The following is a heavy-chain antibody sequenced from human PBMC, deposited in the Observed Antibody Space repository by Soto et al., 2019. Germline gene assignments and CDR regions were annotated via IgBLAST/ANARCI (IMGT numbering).Heavy chain of an antibody. CDR2: IIPIFGTA. CDR1: GGTFSSYA. CDR3: ARDGRSYRSGWYVYY. V-gene: IGHV1-69*13. J-gene: IGHJ4*02. D-gene: IGHD6-19*01. Sequence: SVKVSCKASGGTFSSYAISWVRQAPGQGLEWMGGIIPIFGTANYAQKFQGRVTITADESTSTAYMELSSLRSEDTAVYYCARDGRSYRSGWYVYYWGQGTLVTVSS.